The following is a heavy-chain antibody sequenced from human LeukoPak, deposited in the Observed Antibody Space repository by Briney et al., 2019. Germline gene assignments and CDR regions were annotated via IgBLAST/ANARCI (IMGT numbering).Heavy chain of an antibody. CDR2: IIPIFGTA. V-gene: IGHV1-69*01. J-gene: IGHJ6*02. Sequence: VASVKVSCKASGGTFSSYAISWVRQAPGQGLEWVGGIIPIFGTANYAQKFQGRVTITADESTSTAYMELSSLRSEDTAVYYCARDYYYYYGMDVWGQGTTVTVSS. CDR1: GGTFSSYA. CDR3: ARDYYYYYGMDV.